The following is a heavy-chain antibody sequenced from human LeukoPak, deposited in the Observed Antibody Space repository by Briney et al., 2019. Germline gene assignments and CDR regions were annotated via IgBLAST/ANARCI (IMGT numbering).Heavy chain of an antibody. V-gene: IGHV3-53*04. J-gene: IGHJ3*02. CDR2: IYSGGST. CDR1: GFTVSSNY. CDR3: ARAPGPGAFDI. Sequence: GGSLRLSCAAPGFTVSSNYMSWVRQAPGKGLEWVSVIYSGGSTYYADSVKGRFTISRHNSKNTLYLQTNSLRAEDTAVYYCARAPGPGAFDIWGQGTMVTVSS.